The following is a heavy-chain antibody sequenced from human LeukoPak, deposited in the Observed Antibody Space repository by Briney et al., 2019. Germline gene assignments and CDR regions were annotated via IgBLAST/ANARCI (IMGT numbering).Heavy chain of an antibody. D-gene: IGHD3-10*01. CDR2: IRSKANSYAT. Sequence: LPGGSLRLSCAASGFTFSGSAMHWVRQASGKGLEWVGRIRSKANSYATAYAASVKGRFTISRDDSKNTAYLQMNSLKTEDTAVYYCTSDTMVQGVISVYWGQGTLVTVSS. J-gene: IGHJ4*02. V-gene: IGHV3-73*01. CDR1: GFTFSGSA. CDR3: TSDTMVQGVISVY.